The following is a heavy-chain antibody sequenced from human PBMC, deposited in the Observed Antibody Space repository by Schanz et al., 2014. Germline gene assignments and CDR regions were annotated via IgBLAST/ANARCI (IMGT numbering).Heavy chain of an antibody. CDR1: GYTFTSYG. CDR2: ISPYTGNT. J-gene: IGHJ3*01. D-gene: IGHD2-8*02. V-gene: IGHV1-18*01. CDR3: ATMWGYCTATACQILEVLDV. Sequence: QVHLVQSGAEVKKPGASVKVSCKASGYTFTSYGITWVRQAPGQGLEWVGWISPYTGNTHYFDKMEGRVTMTTDTSTSTAYMELRSLRSADTAMYYCATMWGYCTATACQILEVLDVWGQGTMVTVSS.